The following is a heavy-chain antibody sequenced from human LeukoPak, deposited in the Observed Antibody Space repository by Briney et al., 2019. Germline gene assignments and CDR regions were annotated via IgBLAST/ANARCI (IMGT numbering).Heavy chain of an antibody. CDR2: INTNTGNP. Sequence: ASVKVSCKASGYTFTSYDISWVRQAPGQGLEWMGWINTNTGNPTYTQDFTGRFVFSLDTSVSTAYLQINNLKAEDTAVYFCAIGGYLDNWGQGTLVTVSS. CDR1: GYTFTSYD. CDR3: AIGGYLDN. D-gene: IGHD3-10*01. J-gene: IGHJ4*02. V-gene: IGHV7-4-1*02.